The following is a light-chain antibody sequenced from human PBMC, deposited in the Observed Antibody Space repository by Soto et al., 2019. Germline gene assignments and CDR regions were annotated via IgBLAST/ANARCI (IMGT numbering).Light chain of an antibody. V-gene: IGKV3-20*01. Sequence: EIVMTQSPSTLSVSPGGRATLSCRASQSISGALAWYQQKPGQAPRLLIYAASSRATGIPDRFSGGGSGTDFTLTISRLEPEDFAVYYCQQCGSSPWTFGQGTKVDIK. J-gene: IGKJ1*01. CDR2: AAS. CDR3: QQCGSSPWT. CDR1: QSISGA.